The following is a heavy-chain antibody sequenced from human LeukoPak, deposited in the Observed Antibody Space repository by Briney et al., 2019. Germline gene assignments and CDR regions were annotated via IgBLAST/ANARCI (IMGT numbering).Heavy chain of an antibody. Sequence: SETLSLTCTVSGGSISSYYWSWIRQPPGKGLEWIGYIYYSGSTNYNPSLKSRVIISVDTSKNQFSLKLSSVTAADTAVYYCARQRVDTAMVSPDAFDIWGQGTMVTVSS. D-gene: IGHD5-18*01. V-gene: IGHV4-59*08. J-gene: IGHJ3*02. CDR1: GGSISSYY. CDR3: ARQRVDTAMVSPDAFDI. CDR2: IYYSGST.